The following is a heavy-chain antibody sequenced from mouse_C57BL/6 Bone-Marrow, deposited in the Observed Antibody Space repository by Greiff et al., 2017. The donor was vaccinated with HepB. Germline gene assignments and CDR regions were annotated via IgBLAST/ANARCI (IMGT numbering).Heavy chain of an antibody. Sequence: VQLQQPGAELVKPGASVKLSCKASGYTFTSYWMQWVKQRPGQGLEWIGEIDPSDSYTNYNQKFKGKATLTVDTSSSTAYMQLSSLTSEDSAVYYCASIPYWGQGTTLTVSS. D-gene: IGHD5-1-1*01. V-gene: IGHV1-50*01. CDR3: ASIPY. J-gene: IGHJ2*01. CDR1: GYTFTSYW. CDR2: IDPSDSYT.